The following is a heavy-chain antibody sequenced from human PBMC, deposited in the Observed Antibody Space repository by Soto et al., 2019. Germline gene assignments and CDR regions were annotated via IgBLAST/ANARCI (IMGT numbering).Heavy chain of an antibody. D-gene: IGHD3-3*01. J-gene: IGHJ5*02. Sequence: GGSLRLSCAASGFTFSGYWMHWVRQAPGKGLVWVSRINSDGSSTSYADSVKGRFTISRDNAKNTLYLQMNSLRAEDTAVYYCARXRYYDFWSGYYQNWFDPWGQGTLVTVSS. CDR2: INSDGSST. CDR1: GFTFSGYW. V-gene: IGHV3-74*01. CDR3: ARXRYYDFWSGYYQNWFDP.